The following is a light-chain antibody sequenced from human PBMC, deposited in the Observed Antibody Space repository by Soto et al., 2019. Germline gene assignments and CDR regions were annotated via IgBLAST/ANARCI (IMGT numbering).Light chain of an antibody. CDR1: SSDVGGYNY. J-gene: IGLJ2*01. V-gene: IGLV2-8*01. CDR3: SSLAGGANPFL. Sequence: QSALTQPPSASGSLGQSVTISCTGTSSDVGGYNYDSWHQQHPGKAPKVMIYEVTKRPPGVPDRFSGSKSGNTASLTVSGLQAEDDADYFCSSLAGGANPFLLGGGTKLTVL. CDR2: EVT.